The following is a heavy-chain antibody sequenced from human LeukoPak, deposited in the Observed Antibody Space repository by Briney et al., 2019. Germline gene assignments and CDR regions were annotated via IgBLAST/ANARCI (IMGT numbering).Heavy chain of an antibody. J-gene: IGHJ4*02. Sequence: KPGGSLRLSCAASGFTINYAWMNWVRQAPGKGLEWVGRIKSKTDGETTDYAAPVKGRFTISRDDSKNTLYLQMNSLKTEDTALYYCTTAPSGYAYMNGWHLDYWGQGALVTVSS. V-gene: IGHV3-15*01. CDR2: IKSKTDGETT. CDR3: TTAPSGYAYMNGWHLDY. D-gene: IGHD5-18*01. CDR1: GFTINYAW.